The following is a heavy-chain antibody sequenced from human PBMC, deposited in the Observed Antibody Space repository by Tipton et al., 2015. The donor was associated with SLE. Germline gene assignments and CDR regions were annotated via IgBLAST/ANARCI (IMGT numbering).Heavy chain of an antibody. CDR3: VRDSVGITRGDAFDI. D-gene: IGHD1-26*01. CDR1: GGSVTSGISY. CDR2: IYPSGST. J-gene: IGHJ3*02. Sequence: TLSLTCSVSGGSVTSGISYWSWIRQPAGKGLEWIGQIYPSGSTDYNPSLKGRVTISLGTSKNQFSLKLSSVTAADTALYFCVRDSVGITRGDAFDIWGQGTLVTVSS. V-gene: IGHV4-61*09.